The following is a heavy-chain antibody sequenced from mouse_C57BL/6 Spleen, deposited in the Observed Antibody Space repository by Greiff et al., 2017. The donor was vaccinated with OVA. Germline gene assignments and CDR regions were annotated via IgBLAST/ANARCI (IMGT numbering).Heavy chain of an antibody. Sequence: VQLQQSGAELVRPGASVKLSCKASGYTFTDYYINWVKQRPGQGLEWIARIYPGSGNTYYNEKFKGKATLTAEKSSSTAYMQLSSLTSEDSAVYFCARCEVVADYYAMDYWGQGTSVTVSS. J-gene: IGHJ4*01. CDR3: ARCEVVADYYAMDY. CDR2: IYPGSGNT. CDR1: GYTFTDYY. V-gene: IGHV1-76*01. D-gene: IGHD1-1*01.